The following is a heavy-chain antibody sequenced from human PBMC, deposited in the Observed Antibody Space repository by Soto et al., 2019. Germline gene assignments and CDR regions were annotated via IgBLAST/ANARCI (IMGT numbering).Heavy chain of an antibody. CDR3: ARGSVDTVDSSGFYEY. V-gene: IGHV4-34*01. J-gene: IGHJ4*02. Sequence: PSETLSLTCAVYGGSFSAYYWSWIRQPPGKGLEWIGEINHSGGTSYNPSLKSRDTISVDTSKSQFSLKLTSVTAADRAVYYCARGSVDTVDSSGFYEYWDRGTPVTVSS. CDR1: GGSFSAYY. D-gene: IGHD3-22*01. CDR2: INHSGGT.